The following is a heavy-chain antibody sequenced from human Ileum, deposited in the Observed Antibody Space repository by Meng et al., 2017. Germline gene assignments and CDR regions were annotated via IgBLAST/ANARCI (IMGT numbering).Heavy chain of an antibody. D-gene: IGHD3/OR15-3a*01. J-gene: IGHJ5*02. CDR3: ARVRRGLGLRFDP. V-gene: IGHV4-31*03. CDR1: CRSMSSGGYY. CDR2: IFYSGST. Sequence: QVRLPGSGPGMVKPSQHLSLTCTGSCRSMSSGGYYWGWIRQHPGKGLEWIGYIFYSGSTYYNSSLKSRINISVDTSKNQFSLKVSSVTAADTAVYYCARVRRGLGLRFDPWGQGTLVTAPQ.